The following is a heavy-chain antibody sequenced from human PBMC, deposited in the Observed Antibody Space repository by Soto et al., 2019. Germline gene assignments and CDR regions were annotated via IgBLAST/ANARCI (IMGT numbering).Heavy chain of an antibody. V-gene: IGHV1-18*01. CDR1: GYTFTSYG. CDR2: ISAYNGNT. D-gene: IGHD3-10*01. J-gene: IGHJ6*02. CDR3: ARDGYGSGSYGYYYYYVMDV. Sequence: QVQLVQSGAEVKKPGASVKVSCKASGYTFTSYGISWVRQAPGQGLEWMGWISAYNGNTNYEQKLQGRVTMTTDTSTSTAYMELRSLRSEDTAWYYCARDGYGSGSYGYYYYYVMDVWGQGTTVTVSS.